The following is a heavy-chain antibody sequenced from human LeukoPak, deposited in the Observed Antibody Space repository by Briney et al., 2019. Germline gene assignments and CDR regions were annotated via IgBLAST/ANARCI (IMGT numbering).Heavy chain of an antibody. V-gene: IGHV3-30*02. CDR1: GFTFSSNG. CDR2: IRYDGSNT. D-gene: IGHD2-21*02. J-gene: IGHJ4*02. Sequence: PGGSLRLSCVASGFTFSSNGMHWVRQAPGKGLEWVAFIRYDGSNTYYADSVKGRFTISRDNSKNTLYLQMNSLRAEDTAVYYCAKTTRPRGGDCYPYWGQGTLVTVSS. CDR3: AKTTRPRGGDCYPY.